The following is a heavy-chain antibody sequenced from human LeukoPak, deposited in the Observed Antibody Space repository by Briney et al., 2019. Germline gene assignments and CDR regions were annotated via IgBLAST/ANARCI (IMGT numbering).Heavy chain of an antibody. CDR2: FDPEDGET. Sequence: ASVKVSCKVSGYTLTALSMHWVRQAPGKGLEWMGGFDPEDGETIYAQKFQGRVTMTEDTSTDTAYMELSRLRSDDTAVYYCARQLYSSGWFAFDIWGQGTMVTVSS. CDR1: GYTLTALS. J-gene: IGHJ3*02. V-gene: IGHV1-24*01. D-gene: IGHD6-19*01. CDR3: ARQLYSSGWFAFDI.